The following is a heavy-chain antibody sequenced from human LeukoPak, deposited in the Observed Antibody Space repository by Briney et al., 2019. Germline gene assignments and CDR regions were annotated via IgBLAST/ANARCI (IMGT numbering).Heavy chain of an antibody. Sequence: PSETLSLTCAVYGGSFSGYYWSWIRQPPGKGLEWIGEINHSGSTNYNPSLKSRVTISVDTSKNQFSLKLSSVTAADTAVYYCARLFMSGGYSGYDYSDYWGQGTLVTVSS. CDR1: GGSFSGYY. D-gene: IGHD5-12*01. CDR3: ARLFMSGGYSGYDYSDY. CDR2: INHSGST. J-gene: IGHJ4*02. V-gene: IGHV4-34*01.